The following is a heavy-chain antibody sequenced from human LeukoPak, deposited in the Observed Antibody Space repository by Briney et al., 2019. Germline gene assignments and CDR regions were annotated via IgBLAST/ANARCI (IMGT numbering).Heavy chain of an antibody. CDR3: ASSGITGTTGAFDI. J-gene: IGHJ3*02. D-gene: IGHD1-7*01. CDR2: IYTSGST. CDR1: GGSISSGSYY. V-gene: IGHV4-61*02. Sequence: SQTLSLTCTVSGGSISSGSYYWSWIRQPAGKGLEWIGRIYTSGSTNYNPSLKSRVTISVDTSKNQFSLKLSSVTAADTAVYYCASSGITGTTGAFDIWGQGTMVTVSS.